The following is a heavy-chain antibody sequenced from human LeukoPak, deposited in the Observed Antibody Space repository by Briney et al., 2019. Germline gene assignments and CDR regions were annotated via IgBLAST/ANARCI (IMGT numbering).Heavy chain of an antibody. CDR1: GYTFTGYY. CDR3: ARDEGADAFDI. V-gene: IGHV1-2*02. D-gene: IGHD3-16*01. Sequence: ASVKVSCKASGYTFTGYYMHWVRQAPGQGLEWMGWINPNSGGTNYAQKFQGRVTMTRNTSTSTAYMELRSLRSDDTAVYYCARDEGADAFDIWGQGTMVTVSS. CDR2: INPNSGGT. J-gene: IGHJ3*02.